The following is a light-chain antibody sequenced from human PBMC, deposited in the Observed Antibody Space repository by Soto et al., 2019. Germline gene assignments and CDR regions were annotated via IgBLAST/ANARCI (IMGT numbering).Light chain of an antibody. CDR3: ISFTPSTTTHWV. Sequence: QSALTQPASVSGSPGQSITVSCTGTSSDVGGSDHVNWYQQHPGKAPKLMIFDVSNRPSGISDRFSGFKSGSTASLTISELQPDDEADYYCISFTPSTTTHWVFGGGTKLTVL. J-gene: IGLJ3*02. CDR2: DVS. V-gene: IGLV2-14*03. CDR1: SSDVGGSDH.